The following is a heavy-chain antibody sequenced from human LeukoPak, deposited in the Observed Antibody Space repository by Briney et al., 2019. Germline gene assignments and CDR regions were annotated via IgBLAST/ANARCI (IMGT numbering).Heavy chain of an antibody. CDR3: ARVVYYDSKVRLFDY. Sequence: SETLSLTCTVSGGSISSGGYYWSWIRQHPGTGLEWIGYIYYSGSTYYNPSLKSRVTISVDTSKNQFSLKLSSVTAADTTVYYCARVVYYDSKVRLFDYWGQGTLVTVSS. V-gene: IGHV4-31*03. CDR2: IYYSGST. J-gene: IGHJ4*02. D-gene: IGHD3-22*01. CDR1: GGSISSGGYY.